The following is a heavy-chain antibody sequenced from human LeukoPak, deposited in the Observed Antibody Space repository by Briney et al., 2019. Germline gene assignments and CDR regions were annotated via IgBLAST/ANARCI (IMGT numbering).Heavy chain of an antibody. Sequence: SEALSLTCSVSGGSITGSSYYWAWIRQPPGKGLEWIGSMYYSGSTYYNSSLKSRVTISEDTSKNQFSLKLTSVTAADTAVYYCARQYYDSTGYYYFDYWGQGTLVTVSS. CDR1: GGSITGSSYY. D-gene: IGHD3-22*01. CDR3: ARQYYDSTGYYYFDY. V-gene: IGHV4-39*01. J-gene: IGHJ4*02. CDR2: MYYSGST.